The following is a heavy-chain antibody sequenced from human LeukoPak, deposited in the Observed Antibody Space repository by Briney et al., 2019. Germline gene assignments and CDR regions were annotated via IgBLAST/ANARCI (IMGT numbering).Heavy chain of an antibody. CDR1: GFTFSSYA. CDR2: ISYDGSNK. J-gene: IGHJ4*02. CDR3: ARGPPIAAAGPSNFDY. V-gene: IGHV3-30*04. Sequence: GGSLRLSCAASGFTFSSYAMHWVRQAPGKGLEWVAVISYDGSNKYYADSVKGRFTISRDNSKNTLYLQMNSLRAEDTAVYYCARGPPIAAAGPSNFDYWGQGTLVTVSS. D-gene: IGHD6-13*01.